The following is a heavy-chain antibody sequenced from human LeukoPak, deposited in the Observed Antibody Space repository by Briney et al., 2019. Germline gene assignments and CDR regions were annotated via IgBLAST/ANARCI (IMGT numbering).Heavy chain of an antibody. D-gene: IGHD2-2*01. Sequence: SVKVSCKASGGTFSSYAISWVRQAPGQGLEWMGIINPSGGSTSYAQKFQGRVTMTTDESTSTAYMELSSLRSEDTAVYYCATPIGYCSSTSCSSFDYWGQGTLVTVSS. CDR2: INPSGGST. CDR3: ATPIGYCSSTSCSSFDY. CDR1: GGTFSSYA. J-gene: IGHJ4*02. V-gene: IGHV1-69*05.